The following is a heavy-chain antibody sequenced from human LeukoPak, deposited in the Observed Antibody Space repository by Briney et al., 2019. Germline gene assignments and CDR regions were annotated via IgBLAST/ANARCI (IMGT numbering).Heavy chain of an antibody. CDR1: GYTFTSYA. Sequence: ASVKVSCKASGYTFTSYAMNWVRQAPGQGLEWVGWINTNTGNPTYAQGFTGRFVFSLDTSVSTAYLQISSLKAEDTAVYYCASSRGRFEHDAFDIWGQGTMVTVSS. J-gene: IGHJ3*02. CDR3: ASSRGRFEHDAFDI. CDR2: INTNTGNP. V-gene: IGHV7-4-1*02. D-gene: IGHD1/OR15-1a*01.